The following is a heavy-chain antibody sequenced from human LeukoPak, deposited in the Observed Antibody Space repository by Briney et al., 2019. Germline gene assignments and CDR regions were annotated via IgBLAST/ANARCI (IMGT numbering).Heavy chain of an antibody. Sequence: GVSLRLSCAASGFTFSSYWMHWLPQAPGKGLVWVSRIKSDGSTNYADSVKGRFTISRDNAKNTVSLQMNSLRAEDTGVYYCARAPSEIGGYYPEYFRHWGQGTLVTVSS. CDR3: ARAPSEIGGYYPEYFRH. V-gene: IGHV3-74*01. CDR2: IKSDGST. D-gene: IGHD3-22*01. J-gene: IGHJ1*01. CDR1: GFTFSSYW.